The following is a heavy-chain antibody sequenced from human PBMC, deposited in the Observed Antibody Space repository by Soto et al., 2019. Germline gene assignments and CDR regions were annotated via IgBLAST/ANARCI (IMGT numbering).Heavy chain of an antibody. V-gene: IGHV3-30*18. CDR2: ISYDGSNK. D-gene: IGHD1-26*01. J-gene: IGHJ6*02. CDR1: GFTFSSYG. CDR3: AKDGVGTNYYSYGMDV. Sequence: PGGSLRLSCAASGFTFSSYGMHWVRQAPGKGLEWVAVISYDGSNKYYADSVKGRFTISRDNSKNTLYLQMNSLRAEDTAVYYCAKDGVGTNYYSYGMDVWGQGTTVTVSS.